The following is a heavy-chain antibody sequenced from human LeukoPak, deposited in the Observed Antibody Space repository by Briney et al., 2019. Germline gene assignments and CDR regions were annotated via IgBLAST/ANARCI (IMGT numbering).Heavy chain of an antibody. D-gene: IGHD2-21*02. CDR2: MNPNSGNT. CDR3: ARVGTGGDFLGWSYYYMDV. Sequence: ASVKVSCKASGYTFTSYDINWVRQATGQGLEWMGWMNPNSGNTGYAQKFQGRVTMTRNTSISTAYMELSSLRSEDTAVYYCARVGTGGDFLGWSYYYMDVWGKGTTVTISS. V-gene: IGHV1-8*01. J-gene: IGHJ6*03. CDR1: GYTFTSYD.